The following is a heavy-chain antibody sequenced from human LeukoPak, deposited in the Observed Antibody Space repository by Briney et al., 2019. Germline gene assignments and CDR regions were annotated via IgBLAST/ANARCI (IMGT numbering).Heavy chain of an antibody. V-gene: IGHV1-18*01. J-gene: IGHJ5*02. CDR3: ARVYYDFWSGSAYNWFDP. Sequence: GASVKVFCKASGYTFTSYGIRWVRQAPGQGLEWMGWISAYNGNTNYAQKLQGRVTMTTDTSTSTAYMELRSLRSDDTAVYYCARVYYDFWSGSAYNWFDPWGQGTLVTVSS. CDR1: GYTFTSYG. CDR2: ISAYNGNT. D-gene: IGHD3-3*01.